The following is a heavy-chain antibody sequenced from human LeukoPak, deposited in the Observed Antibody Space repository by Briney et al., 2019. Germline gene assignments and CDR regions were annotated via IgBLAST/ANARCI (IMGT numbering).Heavy chain of an antibody. Sequence: ASVKVSCKASGYTFTNNYMHWVRQAPGQGLEWMAVINPSGTTTTYARKFQGRLTLTRDLSTTTDYMELSSLTSEDTAMYYCARDHSVEDRAWWFDPWGQGTLVTVSS. V-gene: IGHV1-46*01. D-gene: IGHD4-23*01. CDR3: ARDHSVEDRAWWFDP. CDR1: GYTFTNNY. J-gene: IGHJ5*02. CDR2: INPSGTTT.